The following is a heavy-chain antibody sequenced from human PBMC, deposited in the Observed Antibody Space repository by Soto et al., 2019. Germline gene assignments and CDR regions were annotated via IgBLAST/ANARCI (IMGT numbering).Heavy chain of an antibody. CDR2: INAGNGNT. CDR3: ARRKVTTFYYGMDG. Sequence: ASVKVSCKASGYTFTSYAMHWLRQAPGQRLEWMGWINAGNGNTKYSQKFQGRVTITRDTSASTAYMELSSLRSEDTAVYYCARRKVTTFYYGMDGWGQGTTVTVSS. J-gene: IGHJ6*02. D-gene: IGHD4-4*01. CDR1: GYTFTSYA. V-gene: IGHV1-3*01.